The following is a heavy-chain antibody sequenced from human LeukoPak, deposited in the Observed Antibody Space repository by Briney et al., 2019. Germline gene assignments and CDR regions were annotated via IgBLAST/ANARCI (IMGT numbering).Heavy chain of an antibody. V-gene: IGHV4-39*07. CDR2: IFYSGNT. CDR1: VGSLRSGSYY. CDR3: ASFSGGNSGY. J-gene: IGHJ4*02. Sequence: SETLPLTCTVSVGSLRSGSYYWAWIRQPPGKGLEWIGSIFYSGNTYYNPSLKSRVTISIDTSENQFSLSVNSVTAADTAVYYCASFSGGNSGYWGQGTLVTVSS. D-gene: IGHD4-23*01.